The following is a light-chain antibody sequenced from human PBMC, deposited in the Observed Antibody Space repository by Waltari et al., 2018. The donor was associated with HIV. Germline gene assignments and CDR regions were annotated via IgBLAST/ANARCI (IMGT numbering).Light chain of an antibody. CDR2: GAY. CDR3: QQSYSNPRT. Sequence: DIQMTQSPPSLSASVGDRVSITCRASQSIGNSLIWYQQRPGKAPKLLIYGAYSLQSGVPSRFSGSGSGTDFTLTISSLQPEDFATYHCQQSYSNPRTFGQGTKVEI. V-gene: IGKV1-39*01. CDR1: QSIGNS. J-gene: IGKJ1*01.